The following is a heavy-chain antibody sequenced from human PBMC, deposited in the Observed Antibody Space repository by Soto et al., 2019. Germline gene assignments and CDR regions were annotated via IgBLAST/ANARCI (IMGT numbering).Heavy chain of an antibody. J-gene: IGHJ3*02. CDR3: ARVWGYSYGLASDI. CDR1: GGSISSGGDS. V-gene: IGHV4-30-2*01. CDR2: IYHSGST. D-gene: IGHD5-18*01. Sequence: QLQLQESGSGLVKPSQTLSLTCAVSGGSISSGGDSWSWIRQPPGKGLGWIGYIYHSGSTYYNPSLKGRVTISVDRSKSQFSLKLSSVTAADTAVYYCARVWGYSYGLASDIWGQGTMVTVSS.